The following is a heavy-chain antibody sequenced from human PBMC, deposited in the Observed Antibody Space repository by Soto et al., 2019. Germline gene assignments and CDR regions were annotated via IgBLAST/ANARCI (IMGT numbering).Heavy chain of an antibody. CDR2: ISYDGSNK. V-gene: IGHV3-30*18. Sequence: QVQLVESGGGVVQPGRSLRLSCAASGFTFSSYGMHWVRQAPGQGLEWVAVISYDGSNKYYADSVKGRFTISRDNSKNTLYLQMNRPRAEDTAVYYCAKDSVSSPGSGIPASYGMDVWGQGPTVTVSS. D-gene: IGHD3-10*01. CDR1: GFTFSSYG. CDR3: AKDSVSSPGSGIPASYGMDV. J-gene: IGHJ6*02.